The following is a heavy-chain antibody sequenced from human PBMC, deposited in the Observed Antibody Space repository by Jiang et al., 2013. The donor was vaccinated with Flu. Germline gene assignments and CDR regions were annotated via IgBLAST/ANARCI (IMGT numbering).Heavy chain of an antibody. J-gene: IGHJ4*02. CDR3: ARSTTGYSGYDYYYFDY. V-gene: IGHV4-34*01. CDR2: INHSGNT. Sequence: LLKPSETLSLTCAVYVGSFSDYHWSWIRQPPGKGPEWIGEINHSGNTNYNPSLKSRVTISVDTSKNQFSLKLRSVTAADTAGYYCARSTTGYSGYDYYYFDYWGQETLVTVSS. CDR1: VGSFSDYH. D-gene: IGHD5-12*01.